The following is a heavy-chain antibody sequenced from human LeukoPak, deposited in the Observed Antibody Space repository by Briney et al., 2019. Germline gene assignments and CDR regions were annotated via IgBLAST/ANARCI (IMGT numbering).Heavy chain of an antibody. CDR3: AKVRGRRASYYYYALDV. Sequence: PGRSLRLSCAASGFTFDDYAMHWVRQAPGKGLEWVSGISWYSGGIGYADSVKGRFTISRDNAKNSLYLQMNSLGVEDTALYYCAKVRGRRASYYYYALDVWGQGTTVTVSS. V-gene: IGHV3-9*01. CDR1: GFTFDDYA. CDR2: ISWYSGGI. D-gene: IGHD3-10*01. J-gene: IGHJ6*02.